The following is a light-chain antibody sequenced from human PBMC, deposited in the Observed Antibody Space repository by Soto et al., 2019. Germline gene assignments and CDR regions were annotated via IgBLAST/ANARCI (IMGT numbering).Light chain of an antibody. CDR3: SSYTSSSSDVV. CDR2: EVS. J-gene: IGLJ2*01. V-gene: IGLV2-14*01. Sequence: QSALTQPASVSGSPGQSITISCTGTSSDVGGYNYVSWYQQHPGKAPKLMIYEVSNRPSGVSNRFSGSKSGNTASLTISWLQAADEADYYCSSYTSSSSDVVFGGGTKLTVL. CDR1: SSDVGGYNY.